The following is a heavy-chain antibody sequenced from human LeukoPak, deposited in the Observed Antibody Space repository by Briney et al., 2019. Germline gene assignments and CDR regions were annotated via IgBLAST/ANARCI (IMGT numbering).Heavy chain of an antibody. CDR2: IKQDGSDK. CDR3: ARGPYGDYIDAFDY. Sequence: GGSLRLSCAASGFTFSSYWMTWVRQAPGKGLEWVANIKQDGSDKYYVDSVKGRFTISRDNAKNSLYLQMNSLRAEDTAVYFCARGPYGDYIDAFDYWGHGTLVTVSS. V-gene: IGHV3-7*01. CDR1: GFTFSSYW. J-gene: IGHJ4*01. D-gene: IGHD4-17*01.